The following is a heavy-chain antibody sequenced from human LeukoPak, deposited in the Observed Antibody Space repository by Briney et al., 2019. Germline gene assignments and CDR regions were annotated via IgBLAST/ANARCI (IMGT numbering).Heavy chain of an antibody. V-gene: IGHV1-2*02. Sequence: ASVKVSCKASGYTFTAYFMHWVRQAPGQGLEWMGWINPHSGGRNYAQKFQGRVTMTRDTSISTAYMELSRLRSEDTAVYYCARVRYYDNGGYSHFDYWGQGTLVTVSS. J-gene: IGHJ4*02. CDR1: GYTFTAYF. CDR3: ARVRYYDNGGYSHFDY. CDR2: INPHSGGR. D-gene: IGHD3-22*01.